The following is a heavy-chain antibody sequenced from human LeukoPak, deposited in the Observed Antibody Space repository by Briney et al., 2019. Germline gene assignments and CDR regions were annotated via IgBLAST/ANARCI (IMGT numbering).Heavy chain of an antibody. CDR2: KWSDGNDK. CDR1: GFTFSSYG. D-gene: IGHD2-2*01. CDR3: ARARDAYIHGLEH. Sequence: PGRSLRLSCAASGFTFSSYGMHWVRQAPGKGPEWVANMWAVKWSDGNDKFYADSVKGRLQMNSLRPEDTAIYYCARARDAYIHGLEHWDRGTLVTVSS. V-gene: IGHV3-33*01. J-gene: IGHJ4*02.